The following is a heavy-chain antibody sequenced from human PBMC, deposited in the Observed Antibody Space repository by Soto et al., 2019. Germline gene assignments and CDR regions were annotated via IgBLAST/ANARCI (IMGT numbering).Heavy chain of an antibody. J-gene: IGHJ5*02. D-gene: IGHD1-26*01. CDR2: IYYSGST. Sequence: PSETMCLTCTVSGGTISSYYWRWIRQPPGKGLEWIGYIYYSGSTNYNPSLKSRVTISVDTSKNQFSLKLSSVTAADTAVYYCARGLVGERFDPWGQGTLVTV. V-gene: IGHV4-59*01. CDR3: ARGLVGERFDP. CDR1: GGTISSYY.